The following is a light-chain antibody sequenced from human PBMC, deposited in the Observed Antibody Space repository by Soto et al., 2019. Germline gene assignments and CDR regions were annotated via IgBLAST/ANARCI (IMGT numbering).Light chain of an antibody. CDR2: KAS. V-gene: IGKV1-5*03. Sequence: DIQMTQSPSTLSASVGDRVTITCRASQSISSWLAWYQQKPGKAPKLLIYKASSLESGVPSRFSGSGSGTEFTLTLSSLQPDDFATYYCQQYNSYWTFGQGTTVEIK. CDR3: QQYNSYWT. CDR1: QSISSW. J-gene: IGKJ1*01.